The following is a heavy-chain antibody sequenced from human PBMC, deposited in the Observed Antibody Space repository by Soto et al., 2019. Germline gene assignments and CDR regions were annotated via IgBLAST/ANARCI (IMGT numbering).Heavy chain of an antibody. CDR2: IWYDGSNK. CDR3: ARDLPAIAARPLDY. CDR1: GFTFSSYG. V-gene: IGHV3-33*01. Sequence: SLRLSCAASGFTFSSYGMHWVRQAPGKGLEWVAVIWYDGSNKYYADSVKGRFTISRDNSKNTLYLQLNSLRAEDTAVYYCARDLPAIAARPLDYWGQGTMVTVSS. J-gene: IGHJ4*02. D-gene: IGHD6-6*01.